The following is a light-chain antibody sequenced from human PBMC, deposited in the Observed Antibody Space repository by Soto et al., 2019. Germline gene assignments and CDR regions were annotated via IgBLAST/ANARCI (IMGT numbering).Light chain of an antibody. CDR1: SRHSNYA. J-gene: IGLJ3*02. CDR2: LNSDGSH. Sequence: QPVLTQSPSASASLGASVKLTCTLSSRHSNYAIAWHQQQPEKGPRFLMNLNSDGSHTQGDGIPDRFSGSSSGAERYLIISSLQSEDEADYYCQTWDTGIRVFGGGTQLTVL. CDR3: QTWDTGIRV. V-gene: IGLV4-69*01.